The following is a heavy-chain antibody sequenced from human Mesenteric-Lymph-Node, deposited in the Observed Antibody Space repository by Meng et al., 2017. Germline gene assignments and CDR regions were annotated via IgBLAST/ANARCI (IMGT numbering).Heavy chain of an antibody. V-gene: IGHV2-5*02. J-gene: IGHJ4*02. CDR2: IYWDDDK. Sequence: QSTLKESGPPLVNPTQTLTLTCTFSGFSLSNPGVVVGWIRQPPGKALEWLALIYWDDDKRYSPSLKSRLTITKDTSKNQVVLTMANMDPVDTATYYCARGLLEWLFFDYWGQGALVTVSS. D-gene: IGHD3-3*01. CDR1: GFSLSNPGVV. CDR3: ARGLLEWLFFDY.